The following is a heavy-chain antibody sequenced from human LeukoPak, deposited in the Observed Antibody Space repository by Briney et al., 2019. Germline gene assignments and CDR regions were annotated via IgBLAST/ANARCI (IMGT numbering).Heavy chain of an antibody. CDR3: AKHSHDGSAPYYEVQLDY. CDR1: GFTSTSFA. CDR2: ISRSGVAT. J-gene: IGHJ4*02. D-gene: IGHD3-22*01. V-gene: IGHV3-23*01. Sequence: GGSLRLSCAASGFTSTSFAMSWVRQAPGKGLEWVSTISRSGVATYYANSVKGRFTISRDNSKNTVYLQMNSLRAEDTAIYYCAKHSHDGSAPYYEVQLDYWGQGTLVTVSS.